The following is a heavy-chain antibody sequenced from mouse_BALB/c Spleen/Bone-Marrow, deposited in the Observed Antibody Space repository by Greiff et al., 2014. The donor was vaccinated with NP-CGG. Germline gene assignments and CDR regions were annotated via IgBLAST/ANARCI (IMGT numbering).Heavy chain of an antibody. J-gene: IGHJ2*01. CDR3: ARGGDYHYFDY. D-gene: IGHD2-4*01. V-gene: IGHV1S56*01. CDR1: GYTFTTYD. Sequence: QVQLQQSGPELVKPGALVKISCKASGYTFTTYDINWVKQRPGQGLEWIGWVSPGDGNTNYNEKFKGKATLTADKSSSTAYMQLSSLTSENSAVYFCARGGDYHYFDYWGQGTTLIVSS. CDR2: VSPGDGNT.